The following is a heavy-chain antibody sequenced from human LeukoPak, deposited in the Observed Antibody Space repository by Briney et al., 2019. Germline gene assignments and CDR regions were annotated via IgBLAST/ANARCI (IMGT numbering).Heavy chain of an antibody. Sequence: GGSLRLFCAASGFTFSSYSMNWVRQAPGKGLEWVSSISSSSSYIYYADSVKGRFTISRDNAKNSLYLQMNSLRAEDTAVYYCARDLNPYSSNWLAYYYYGMDVWGQGTTVTVSS. CDR3: ARDLNPYSSNWLAYYYYGMDV. J-gene: IGHJ6*01. V-gene: IGHV3-21*01. CDR2: ISSSSSYI. D-gene: IGHD6-13*01. CDR1: GFTFSSYS.